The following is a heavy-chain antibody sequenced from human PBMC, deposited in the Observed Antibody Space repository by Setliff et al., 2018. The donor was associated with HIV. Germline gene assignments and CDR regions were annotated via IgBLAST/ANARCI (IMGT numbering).Heavy chain of an antibody. V-gene: IGHV4-4*08. CDR1: GGSFSGYY. D-gene: IGHD3-16*01. Sequence: SETLSLTCSVSGGSFSGYYWSWIRQPPGKGLEWIAYKHTSGSTNYNPSLTSRVTISIDASKNQFSLKLNSVTATDTAVYYCARRTFGSGRIDPWGQGTLVTVSS. CDR2: KHTSGST. J-gene: IGHJ5*02. CDR3: ARRTFGSGRIDP.